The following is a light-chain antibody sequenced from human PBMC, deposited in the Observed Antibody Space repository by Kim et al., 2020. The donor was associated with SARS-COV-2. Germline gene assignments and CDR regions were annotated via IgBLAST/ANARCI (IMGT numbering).Light chain of an antibody. Sequence: DIQMTQSPSSLSASVGDRVTITCRASQSISSYLNWYQQKPGKAPKLLIYAASSLQSGVPSRFSGSGSGTDFTLTISSLQPEDFATYYGQQSYSTPPSSFGQGTKLEI. J-gene: IGKJ2*03. CDR1: QSISSY. CDR2: AAS. V-gene: IGKV1-39*01. CDR3: QQSYSTPPSS.